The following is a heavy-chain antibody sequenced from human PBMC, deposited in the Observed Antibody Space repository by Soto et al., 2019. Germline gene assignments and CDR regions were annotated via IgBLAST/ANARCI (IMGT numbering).Heavy chain of an antibody. Sequence: PGGSLRLSCAASGFTFSSYGMSWVRQAPGKGLEWVSGIVASGFTTYYADSVKGRFTISRDNSKNTLYLQMNSLRAEDTAVYYCAKQEVADYFDCWGQGTLVTVSS. J-gene: IGHJ4*02. D-gene: IGHD2-15*01. CDR2: IVASGFTT. V-gene: IGHV3-23*01. CDR1: GFTFSSYG. CDR3: AKQEVADYFDC.